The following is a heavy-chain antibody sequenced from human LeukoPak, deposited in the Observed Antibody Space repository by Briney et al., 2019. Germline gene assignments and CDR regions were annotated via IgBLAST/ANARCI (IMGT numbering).Heavy chain of an antibody. D-gene: IGHD2-2*01. CDR3: ATDPAEIVPAAKGPRGDYCYGMDV. Sequence: GASVKVSCKVSGYTLTDLPMHWVRQAPGKGLEWMGGFDPEDGETNYPQKFQGRVTMTEDTSTDTAYLELNSLTSDDTAVYYCATDPAEIVPAAKGPRGDYCYGMDVWGQGTTVTASS. V-gene: IGHV1-24*01. CDR2: FDPEDGET. J-gene: IGHJ6*02. CDR1: GYTLTDLP.